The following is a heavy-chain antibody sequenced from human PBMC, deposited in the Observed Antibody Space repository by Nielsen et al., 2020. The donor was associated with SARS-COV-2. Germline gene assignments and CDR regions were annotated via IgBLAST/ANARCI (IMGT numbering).Heavy chain of an antibody. CDR3: ARGTGEDY. J-gene: IGHJ4*02. Sequence: ASVKVSCKASGYTFTNYGISWVRQAPGQGLEWMGWISAHNGNTKYVQKLHGRVTMTTDTSTSTAHMELRSLRSDDTAVYYCARGTGEDYWGQGTLVTVSS. CDR1: GYTFTNYG. CDR2: ISAHNGNT. D-gene: IGHD3/OR15-3a*01. V-gene: IGHV1-18*01.